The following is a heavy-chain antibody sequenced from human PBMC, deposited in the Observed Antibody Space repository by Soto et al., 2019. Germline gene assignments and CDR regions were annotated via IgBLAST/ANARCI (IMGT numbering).Heavy chain of an antibody. D-gene: IGHD6-19*01. V-gene: IGHV1-69*01. Sequence: QVQLVQSGAEVKKPGSSVKVSCRASGGTLNKHAITWVRRAPGLGLEWLGGIIPMFGIANYPQKFQGRVTITADDSTHTSHMELNSLTSDDTAVYYCARGGTSGWLKGAYDVWGQGTMVTVSS. CDR1: GGTLNKHA. J-gene: IGHJ3*01. CDR2: IIPMFGIA. CDR3: ARGGTSGWLKGAYDV.